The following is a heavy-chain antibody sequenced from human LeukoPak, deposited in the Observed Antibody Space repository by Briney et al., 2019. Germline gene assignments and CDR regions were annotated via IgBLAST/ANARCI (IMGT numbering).Heavy chain of an antibody. CDR2: ISAYNGNT. CDR3: ATVPTTLNGFDI. V-gene: IGHV1-18*01. D-gene: IGHD5-24*01. CDR1: GYTFTSYD. Sequence: GASVKVSCKASGYTFTSYDINWVRQATGQELEWMGWISAYNGNTNYAQKLQGRVTMTTDTSTSTAYMELRSLRSDDTAVHYCATVPTTLNGFDIWGQGTMVTVSS. J-gene: IGHJ3*02.